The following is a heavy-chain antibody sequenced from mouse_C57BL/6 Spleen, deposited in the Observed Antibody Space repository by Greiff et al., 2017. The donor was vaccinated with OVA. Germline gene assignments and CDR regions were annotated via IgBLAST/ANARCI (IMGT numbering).Heavy chain of an antibody. D-gene: IGHD1-1*01. CDR3: ARPGSETSDYAMDY. Sequence: QVQLKQSGAELAKPGASVKLSCKASGYTFTSYWMHWVKQRPGQGLEWIGYINPSSGYTQYNQKFKDKATLTADKSSSTAYMQLSSLTYENSAVYYCARPGSETSDYAMDYWGQGTSVTVSS. J-gene: IGHJ4*01. V-gene: IGHV1-7*01. CDR2: INPSSGYT. CDR1: GYTFTSYW.